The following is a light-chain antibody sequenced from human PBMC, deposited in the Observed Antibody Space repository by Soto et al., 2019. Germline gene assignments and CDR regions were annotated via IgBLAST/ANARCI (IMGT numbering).Light chain of an antibody. CDR1: QAITNN. J-gene: IGKJ5*01. Sequence: DIQMTQSPSSLSTSVGDRVTITCRASQAITNNLGWYQQKPGEAAKRLIFAASRLQSGVPSRFSGSGSGTEFTLTISSLQPEDFATYYCLQNNNYPAGTFGQGTRLEIK. CDR3: LQNNNYPAGT. V-gene: IGKV1-17*01. CDR2: AAS.